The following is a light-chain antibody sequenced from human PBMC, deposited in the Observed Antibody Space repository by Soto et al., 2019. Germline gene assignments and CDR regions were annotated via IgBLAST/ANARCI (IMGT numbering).Light chain of an antibody. CDR2: AAS. CDR3: QQYYNWPPYT. J-gene: IGKJ2*01. Sequence: IQLTQSPSSLSASVGDRVTITCRASQGISSYLAWYQQKPGKAPKLLIYAASTLQSGVPSRFSGSGSGTDFTLTISSLQPEDFAVYYCQQYYNWPPYTFGQGTKVDFK. V-gene: IGKV1-9*01. CDR1: QGISSY.